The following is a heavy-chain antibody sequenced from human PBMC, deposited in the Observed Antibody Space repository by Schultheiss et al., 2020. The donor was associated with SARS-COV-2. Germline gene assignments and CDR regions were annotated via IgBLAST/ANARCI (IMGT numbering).Heavy chain of an antibody. V-gene: IGHV1-58*02. Sequence: SVKVSCKASGGTFSSYAISWVRQAPGQGLEWIGWIVVGSGNTNYAQKFQERVTITRDMSTSTAYMELSSLRSEDTAVYYCAADMVRGVISYYYYYGMDVWGQGTTVTVSS. CDR2: IVVGSGNT. CDR1: GGTFSSYA. CDR3: AADMVRGVISYYYYYGMDV. J-gene: IGHJ6*02. D-gene: IGHD3-10*01.